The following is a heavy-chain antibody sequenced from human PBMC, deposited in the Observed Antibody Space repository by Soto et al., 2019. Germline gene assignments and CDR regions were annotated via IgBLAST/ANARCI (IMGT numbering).Heavy chain of an antibody. D-gene: IGHD6-19*01. CDR3: AKMYSSGWPRNCFDL. Sequence: QVQLVQSGAEVKKPGASVKVSCKASGYTLTSFGISWVRQAPGQGLEWMGWISAFTGSTNYAHKFQGRGTMTTDTSTGTAYMELRSLRSDDTAVYYCAKMYSSGWPRNCFDLWGQGTLVTVSS. CDR1: GYTLTSFG. CDR2: ISAFTGST. J-gene: IGHJ4*02. V-gene: IGHV1-18*01.